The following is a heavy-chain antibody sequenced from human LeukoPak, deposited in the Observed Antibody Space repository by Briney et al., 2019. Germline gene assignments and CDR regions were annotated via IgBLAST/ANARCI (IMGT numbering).Heavy chain of an antibody. CDR2: ISGSGGGT. V-gene: IGHV3-23*01. J-gene: IGHJ4*02. D-gene: IGHD3-10*01. CDR1: GFTFNSYA. Sequence: GGSLRLSCAASGFTFNSYAMSWVRQAPGKGLEWVSAISGSGGGTYYADSVKGRFTISRDNSKNTLYLQMNSLRAGDTAVYFCAKANRYYGSGSPSDYWGQGTLVTVSS. CDR3: AKANRYYGSGSPSDY.